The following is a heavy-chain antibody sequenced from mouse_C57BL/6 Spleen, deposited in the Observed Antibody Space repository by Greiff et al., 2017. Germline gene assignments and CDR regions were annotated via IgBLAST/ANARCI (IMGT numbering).Heavy chain of an antibody. CDR1: GFTFSDYY. CDR2: ISNGGGST. D-gene: IGHD2-1*01. Sequence: EVQRVESGGGLVQPGGSLKLSCAASGFTFSDYYMYWVRQTPEKRLEWVAYISNGGGSTYYPDTVKGRFTISRDNAKNTLYLQMSRLKSEDTAMYYCARHGNPYYYAMDYWGQGTSVTVSS. V-gene: IGHV5-12*01. J-gene: IGHJ4*01. CDR3: ARHGNPYYYAMDY.